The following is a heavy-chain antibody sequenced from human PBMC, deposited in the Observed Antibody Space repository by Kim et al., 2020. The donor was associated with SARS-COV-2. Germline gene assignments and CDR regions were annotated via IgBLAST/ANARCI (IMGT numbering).Heavy chain of an antibody. Sequence: YAEPVQGALTTSRDNSKNTLYLQMNSLGAEGTAVYYCARTPSDWNLFDYWGQGTLVTVSS. J-gene: IGHJ4*02. V-gene: IGHV3-33*01. D-gene: IGHD1-1*01. CDR3: ARTPSDWNLFDY.